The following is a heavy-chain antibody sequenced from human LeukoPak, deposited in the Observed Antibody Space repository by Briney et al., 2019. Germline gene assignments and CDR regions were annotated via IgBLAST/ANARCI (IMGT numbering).Heavy chain of an antibody. Sequence: GGSLRLSCAASGFTFSNSAMSWVRQAPGKGLEWVSSISGSGDSTYYADSVKDRFTMSRDNSKNTLYLQMNSLRAEDTAVYYCAKDFWSGYYPHYWGQGTLVAVSS. V-gene: IGHV3-23*01. CDR1: GFTFSNSA. J-gene: IGHJ4*02. CDR3: AKDFWSGYYPHY. D-gene: IGHD3-3*01. CDR2: ISGSGDST.